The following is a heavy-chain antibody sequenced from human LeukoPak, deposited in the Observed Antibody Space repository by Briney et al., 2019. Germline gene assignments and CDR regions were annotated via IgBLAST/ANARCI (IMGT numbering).Heavy chain of an antibody. CDR3: ARDYGGNYRAHIDY. CDR1: GFTFSSYE. D-gene: IGHD4-23*01. J-gene: IGHJ4*02. Sequence: GGSLRLSCAVSGFTFSSYEMNWIRQAPGKGLEWISYISSGGSTIYYADSVKGRFTISRDNAKNSLYLQMNSLRAEDTAVYYCARDYGGNYRAHIDYWGQGTLVTVSS. V-gene: IGHV3-48*03. CDR2: ISSGGSTI.